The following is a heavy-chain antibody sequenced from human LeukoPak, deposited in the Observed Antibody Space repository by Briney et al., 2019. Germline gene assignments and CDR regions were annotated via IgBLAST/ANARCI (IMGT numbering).Heavy chain of an antibody. CDR3: ARGGLGGGSDAFDL. V-gene: IGHV1-2*02. CDR1: GYTFTDSL. CDR2: IHRNDGGT. J-gene: IGHJ3*01. D-gene: IGHD3-16*01. Sequence: GASVKVSCKASGYTFTDSLLHWVRQAPGQGLEWMAWIHRNDGGTYSAQKFQGRVTTARDTSITTAYMELSGLKSGDTAVYYCARGGLGGGSDAFDLWGQGTMVIVSS.